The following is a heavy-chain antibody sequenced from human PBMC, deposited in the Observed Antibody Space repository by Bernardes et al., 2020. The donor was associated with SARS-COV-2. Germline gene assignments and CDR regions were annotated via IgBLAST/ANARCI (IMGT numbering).Heavy chain of an antibody. CDR2: GGA. CDR1: GFTFRSYA. V-gene: IGHV3-23*01. J-gene: IGHJ4*02. Sequence: GGSLRLSCAASGFTFRSYAMSWVRQAPGKGGGAYHADSVKGRFTVSRDHSKSTQCLQMNSLRADGSAIYYCAIEWSGYSRVFDYWGQGTLVTVSS. CDR3: AIEWSGYSRVFDY. D-gene: IGHD3-3*01.